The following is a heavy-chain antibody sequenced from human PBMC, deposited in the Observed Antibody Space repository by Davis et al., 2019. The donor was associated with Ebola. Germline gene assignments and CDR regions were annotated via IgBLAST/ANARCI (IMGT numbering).Heavy chain of an antibody. Sequence: SETLSLTCTVSGGSVSSGSNYWSWIRQPPGKELEWIGYIYHSGSTVYNPSLKSRVTISIDASKNQFSLKLSSVTAADTAVYYCARRFTMVQGVIITSSYFDYWGQGTLVTVSS. CDR1: GGSVSSGSNY. V-gene: IGHV4-61*01. J-gene: IGHJ4*02. D-gene: IGHD3-10*01. CDR2: IYHSGST. CDR3: ARRFTMVQGVIITSSYFDY.